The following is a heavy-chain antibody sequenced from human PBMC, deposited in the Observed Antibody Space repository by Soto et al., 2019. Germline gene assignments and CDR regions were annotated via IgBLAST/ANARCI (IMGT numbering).Heavy chain of an antibody. Sequence: QVQLVESGGGVVQPGRSLRLSCAASGFTFSSYGMHWVRQAPGKGLEWVAVIWYDGSNKYYADSVKGRFTISRDNSKNTLYLQMNSLRAEDTAMYYCARDAGSMPNYFDYWGQGTLVTVSS. J-gene: IGHJ4*02. CDR3: ARDAGSMPNYFDY. CDR1: GFTFSSYG. V-gene: IGHV3-33*01. D-gene: IGHD2-15*01. CDR2: IWYDGSNK.